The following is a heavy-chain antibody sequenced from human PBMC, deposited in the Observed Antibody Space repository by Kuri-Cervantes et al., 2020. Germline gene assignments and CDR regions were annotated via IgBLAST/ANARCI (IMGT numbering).Heavy chain of an antibody. J-gene: IGHJ4*02. Sequence: SETLSLTCTVSGGSISSYFWSWIRPPPGKVLEWIGYIYYSGSTNYNPSLKSRVTISVDTSKNQFSLKLSSVTAADTAVYYCARYTDTGYDSHYFDYWGQGTLVTVSS. D-gene: IGHD5-12*01. CDR1: GGSISSYF. V-gene: IGHV4-59*01. CDR2: IYYSGST. CDR3: ARYTDTGYDSHYFDY.